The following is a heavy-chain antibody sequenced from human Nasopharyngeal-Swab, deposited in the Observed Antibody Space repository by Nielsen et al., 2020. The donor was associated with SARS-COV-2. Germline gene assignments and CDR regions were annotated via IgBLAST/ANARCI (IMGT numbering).Heavy chain of an antibody. CDR2: IYYSGST. V-gene: IGHV4-59*01. Sequence: RQAPGKGLEWIGYIYYSGSTNYNPSLKSRVTISVDTSKNQFSLKLSSVTAADTAVYYCAGLPRQQPHHQFDPWGQGTLVTVSS. J-gene: IGHJ5*02. D-gene: IGHD6-13*01. CDR3: AGLPRQQPHHQFDP.